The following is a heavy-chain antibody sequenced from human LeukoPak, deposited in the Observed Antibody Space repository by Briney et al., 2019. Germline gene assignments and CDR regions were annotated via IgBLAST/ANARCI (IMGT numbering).Heavy chain of an antibody. CDR2: FYPEDGET. D-gene: IGHD3-10*01. J-gene: IGHJ5*02. Sequence: ASVKVSCKVSGYTLTELSMHWVRQAPGKGLEWMGGFYPEDGETIYAQKFQGRVTMTEDTSTDTAYMELSSLRSEDTAVYYCATSSVGRITMVRGTSRASFDPWGQGTLVTVSS. CDR1: GYTLTELS. CDR3: ATSSVGRITMVRGTSRASFDP. V-gene: IGHV1-24*01.